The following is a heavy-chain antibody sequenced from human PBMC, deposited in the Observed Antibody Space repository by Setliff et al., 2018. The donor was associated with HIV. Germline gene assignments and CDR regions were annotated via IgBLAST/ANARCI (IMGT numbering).Heavy chain of an antibody. D-gene: IGHD2-8*01. CDR2: IDSNNGNR. CDR3: VRLTADRTNYYYYMDG. J-gene: IGHJ6*03. Sequence: GASVKVSCKASGGTFSNYAFSWVRQAPGQGLEWMGWIDSNNGNRNFAQKFRGRVTMTTDISTNTAYMEVRSLSFDDTAVYYCVRLTADRTNYYYYMDGWGKGTTVTVSS. V-gene: IGHV1-18*01. CDR1: GGTFSNYA.